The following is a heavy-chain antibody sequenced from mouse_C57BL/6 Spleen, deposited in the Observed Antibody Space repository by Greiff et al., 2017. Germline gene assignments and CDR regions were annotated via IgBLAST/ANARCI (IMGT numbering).Heavy chain of an antibody. D-gene: IGHD1-1*01. CDR2: IDPSDSYT. CDR1: GYTFTSYW. CDR3: ARTTVVGSRCFDV. Sequence: VQLQQPGAELVKPGASVKLSCKASGYTFTSYWMQWVKQRPGQGLAWIGEIDPSDSYTNYNQKFKGKATLTVDTSSSPAYMQLSSLTSEESAVYYCARTTVVGSRCFDVWGSGTTVTVSA. J-gene: IGHJ1*01. V-gene: IGHV1-50*01.